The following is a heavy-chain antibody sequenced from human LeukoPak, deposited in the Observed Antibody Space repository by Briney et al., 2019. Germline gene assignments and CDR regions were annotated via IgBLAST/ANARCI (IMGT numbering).Heavy chain of an antibody. CDR1: GFTFSSYS. V-gene: IGHV3-21*01. D-gene: IGHD3-16*01. Sequence: GGSLRLSCAASGFTFSSYSMNWVRQAPGKGLEWVSSISSSSYIYYADSVKGRFTISRDNAMNSLYLQMNSLRAEDTAVYYCARDQSPGGLPDYWGQGTLVTVSS. J-gene: IGHJ4*02. CDR2: ISSSSYI. CDR3: ARDQSPGGLPDY.